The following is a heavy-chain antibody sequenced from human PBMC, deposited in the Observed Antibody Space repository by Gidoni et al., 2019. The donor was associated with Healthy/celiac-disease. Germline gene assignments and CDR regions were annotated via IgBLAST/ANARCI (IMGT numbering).Heavy chain of an antibody. CDR2: ISSSSSYI. V-gene: IGHV3-21*01. CDR3: ARDGYDSSGYYGEHFDY. J-gene: IGHJ4*02. D-gene: IGHD3-22*01. CDR1: GFTFRSYS. Sequence: EVQLVESGGGLVKPGGSLRLSCAASGFTFRSYSMNWVRQAPGKGLEWVSSISSSSSYIYYADSVKGRFTISRDNAKNSLYLQMNSLRAEDTAVYYCARDGYDSSGYYGEHFDYWGQGTLVTVSS.